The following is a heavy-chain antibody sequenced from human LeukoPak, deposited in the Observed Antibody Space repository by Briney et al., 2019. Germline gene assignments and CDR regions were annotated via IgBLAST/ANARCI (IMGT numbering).Heavy chain of an antibody. V-gene: IGHV3-53*01. CDR2: IFNDDRT. Sequence: GGSLRLSCAGSGFSARTRYMAWVRQAPGKGLELVSVIFNDDRTDYATSVKGRFTISRDNSKNTLFLQRNRLRAEETDVYYRAREGGGGYCSITSCAFEMWGQGTMVTVSS. CDR1: GFSARTRY. CDR3: AREGGGGYCSITSCAFEM. J-gene: IGHJ3*02. D-gene: IGHD2-2*01.